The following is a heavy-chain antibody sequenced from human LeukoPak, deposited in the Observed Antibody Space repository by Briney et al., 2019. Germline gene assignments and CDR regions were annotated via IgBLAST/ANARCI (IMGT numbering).Heavy chain of an antibody. V-gene: IGHV4-39*07. CDR3: ARDQRWSSRSYYYYYMDV. Sequence: PSETLSLTCTVSGGSFSSSSYYWGWIRQPPGKGLEWIGSIYHSGSTYYNPSLKSRVTISVDTSKNQFSLKLSSVTAADTAVYYCARDQRWSSRSYYYYYMDVWGKGTTVAVSS. CDR2: IYHSGST. J-gene: IGHJ6*03. D-gene: IGHD6-13*01. CDR1: GGSFSSSSYY.